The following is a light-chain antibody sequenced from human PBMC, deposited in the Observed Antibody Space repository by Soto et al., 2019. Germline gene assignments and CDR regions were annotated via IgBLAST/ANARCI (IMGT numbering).Light chain of an antibody. CDR3: QQYNSMLS. J-gene: IGKJ4*01. Sequence: DIQMTQSPSSLYASVGDRVTIACQSSHDVSRNLNWFQQKPGEAPKLLFYDASNLERGAPSRFSGSGSGTHFTFTISSLRPEDVATYYCQQYNSMLSFGGGT. V-gene: IGKV1-33*01. CDR1: HDVSRN. CDR2: DAS.